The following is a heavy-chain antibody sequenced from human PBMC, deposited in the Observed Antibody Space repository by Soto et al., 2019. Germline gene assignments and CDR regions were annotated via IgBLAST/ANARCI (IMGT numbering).Heavy chain of an antibody. D-gene: IGHD2-2*01. CDR1: GGTFSSYA. J-gene: IGHJ6*02. Sequence: QVQLVQSGAEVKKPGSSVKVSCKASGGTFSSYAISWVRQAPGQGLEWMGGIIPISGTANYAQKFQGSVTLLADESTSTAYMALSRLSSEDTAVYYCASSQGSSTSLEIYYYYYYGMDVWGQGTTVTVSS. CDR3: ASSQGSSTSLEIYYYYYYGMDV. CDR2: IIPISGTA. V-gene: IGHV1-69*01.